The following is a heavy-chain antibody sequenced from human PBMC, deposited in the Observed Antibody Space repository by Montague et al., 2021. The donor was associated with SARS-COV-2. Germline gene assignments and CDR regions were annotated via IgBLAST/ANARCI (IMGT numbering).Heavy chain of an antibody. CDR1: GGSISSSSYY. D-gene: IGHD4-17*01. CDR3: ARDYGDYGSGYYYGMDV. J-gene: IGHJ6*02. Sequence: SETLSLTCTVSGGSISSSSYYWGWIRQPPGKGLEWIGRIYYSGSTYYNPSLKSRVTISIDTSKNQFSLKLSSVTAADTAVYYCARDYGDYGSGYYYGMDVWGQGTTVTVSS. CDR2: IYYSGST. V-gene: IGHV4-39*07.